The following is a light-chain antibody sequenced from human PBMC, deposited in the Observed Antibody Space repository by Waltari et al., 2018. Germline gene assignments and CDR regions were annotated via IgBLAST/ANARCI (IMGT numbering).Light chain of an antibody. CDR2: AAS. CDR1: EDVSTW. V-gene: IGKV1-12*01. Sequence: DIQMTQSPSSVSASVGDRVTITCRASEDVSTWLAWYQQKPGKVPQLLIFAASVLRTGVSSRFTGSGSGTDFTLTISSLEPEDFATYYCQQSNTFPLTFGGGTKVEI. CDR3: QQSNTFPLT. J-gene: IGKJ4*01.